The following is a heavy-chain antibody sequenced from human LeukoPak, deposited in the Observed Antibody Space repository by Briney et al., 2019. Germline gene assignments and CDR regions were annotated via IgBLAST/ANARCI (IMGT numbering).Heavy chain of an antibody. CDR1: GFTFSNAW. Sequence: GGSLRLSCVASGFTFSNAWMNWVRPAPGKGLEWVGRIKGKTDGGTTDYAAPVKGRFTISRDDSKNTLYLQMNSLKTEDTAVYYCTTPFFVVPSSWGQGTLVTVSS. D-gene: IGHD3-16*02. J-gene: IGHJ5*02. CDR3: TTPFFVVPSS. V-gene: IGHV3-15*01. CDR2: IKGKTDGGTT.